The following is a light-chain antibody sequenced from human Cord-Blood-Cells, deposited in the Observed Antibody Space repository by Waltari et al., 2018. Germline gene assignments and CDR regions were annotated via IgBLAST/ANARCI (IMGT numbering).Light chain of an antibody. CDR3: QQRSNLIT. V-gene: IGKV3-11*01. CDR1: QSVSSY. Sequence: EIVLTQSPATLSLSPGERATLSCRASQSVSSYLAWYQQKPGQAPRLRIYDASNRATGIPARFSGSESGTYFPLTSSSLEPEDFAVYYCQQRSNLITFGQGTRLEI. CDR2: DAS. J-gene: IGKJ5*01.